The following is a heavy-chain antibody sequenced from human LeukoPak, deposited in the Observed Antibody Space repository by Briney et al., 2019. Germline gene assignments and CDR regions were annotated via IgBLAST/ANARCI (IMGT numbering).Heavy chain of an antibody. J-gene: IGHJ4*02. V-gene: IGHV3-7*03. CDR2: IKQDGSEK. CDR1: GFTYSSYS. CDR3: ARAADYGGNYFDY. Sequence: RGSLRLSCAASGFTYSSYSMNWVRQAPGKGLEWVANIKQDGSEKYYVDSVKGRFTISRDNAKNSLYLQMNSLRAEDTAVYYCARAADYGGNYFDYWGQGTLVTVSS. D-gene: IGHD4-23*01.